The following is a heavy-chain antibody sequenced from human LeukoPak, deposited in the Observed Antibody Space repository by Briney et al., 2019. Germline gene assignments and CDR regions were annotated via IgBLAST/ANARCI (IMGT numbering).Heavy chain of an antibody. Sequence: GGSLRLSCAASGSAFSRSWIHWVRHAPGKGLVWVSHINNDATRTTYADSVRGRFTTSRDNAKNTVSLQMNSLRAEDTAVYYCASDGAYAMAVWGQGTTVTVSS. CDR1: GSAFSRSW. CDR2: INNDATRT. D-gene: IGHD1-26*01. J-gene: IGHJ6*02. CDR3: ASDGAYAMAV. V-gene: IGHV3-74*01.